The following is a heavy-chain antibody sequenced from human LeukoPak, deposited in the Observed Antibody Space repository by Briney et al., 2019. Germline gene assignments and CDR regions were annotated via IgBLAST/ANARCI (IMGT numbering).Heavy chain of an antibody. J-gene: IGHJ4*02. D-gene: IGHD3-10*01. CDR2: IIPIFGTA. CDR1: GGTFSSYA. Sequence: SVKVSCKASGGTFSSYAISWVRQAPGQGLEWMGGIIPIFGTANYAQKFQGRVTITADESMSTAYMELSSLRSEDTAVYYCARPLWFGELLEAPFGYWGQGTLVTVSS. CDR3: ARPLWFGELLEAPFGY. V-gene: IGHV1-69*13.